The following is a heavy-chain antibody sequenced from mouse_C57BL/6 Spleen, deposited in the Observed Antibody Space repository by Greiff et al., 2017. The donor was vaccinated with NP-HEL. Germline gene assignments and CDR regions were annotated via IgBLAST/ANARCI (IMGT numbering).Heavy chain of an antibody. J-gene: IGHJ2*01. V-gene: IGHV1-53*01. CDR1: GYTFTSYW. D-gene: IGHD2-1*01. CDR3: AREEISATMAFDY. CDR2: INPSNGGT. Sequence: QVQLQQPGTELVKPGASVKLSCKASGYTFTSYWMHWVKQRPGQGLEWIGNINPSNGGTNYNEKFKSKATLTVDKSSSTAYMRLSSLTSEDSAVYYCAREEISATMAFDYWGQGTTLTVSS.